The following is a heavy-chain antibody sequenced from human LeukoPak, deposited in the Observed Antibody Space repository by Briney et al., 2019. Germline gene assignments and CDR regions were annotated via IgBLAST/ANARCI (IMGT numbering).Heavy chain of an antibody. V-gene: IGHV4-4*02. CDR3: ARALIAVAGKFDY. Sequence: SETPSLTCAVSGGSISSSNWWSWVRQPPGKGLEWIGEIYHSGSTNYNPSLKSRVTISVDKSKNQFSLKLSSVTAADTAVYYCARALIAVAGKFDYWGQGTLVTVSS. CDR1: GGSISSSNW. CDR2: IYHSGST. J-gene: IGHJ4*02. D-gene: IGHD6-19*01.